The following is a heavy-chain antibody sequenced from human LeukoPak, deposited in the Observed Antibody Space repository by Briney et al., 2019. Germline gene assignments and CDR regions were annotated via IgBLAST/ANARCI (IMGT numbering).Heavy chain of an antibody. Sequence: GGSLSLSCAASGLTFDDYAMHSVRQAPGKGLDWVSVTSWNSGSIGYADSVKGRFTISRDNAKNSLYLQMNSLRAEDMALYYCAKGGCSSTSCYVGYWGQGTLVTVSS. CDR1: GLTFDDYA. V-gene: IGHV3-9*03. CDR2: TSWNSGSI. D-gene: IGHD2-2*01. CDR3: AKGGCSSTSCYVGY. J-gene: IGHJ4*02.